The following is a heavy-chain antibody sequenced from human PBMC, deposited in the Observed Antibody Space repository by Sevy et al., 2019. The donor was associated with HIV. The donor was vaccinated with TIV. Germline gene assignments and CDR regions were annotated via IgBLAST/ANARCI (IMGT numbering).Heavy chain of an antibody. J-gene: IGHJ6*02. CDR3: AKGTGTTDYHYGMDV. Sequence: SLKISCAASGFTFSSYGMYWVRQAPGKGLEWVAVIWYDGSNKYHADSVKGRFTISRDNSKNMLYLQMNSLRAEDTAVYYCAKGTGTTDYHYGMDVWGQGTTVTVSS. CDR2: IWYDGSNK. D-gene: IGHD1-1*01. CDR1: GFTFSSYG. V-gene: IGHV3-33*03.